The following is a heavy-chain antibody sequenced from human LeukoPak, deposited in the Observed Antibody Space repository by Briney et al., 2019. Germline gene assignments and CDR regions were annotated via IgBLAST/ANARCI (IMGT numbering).Heavy chain of an antibody. CDR1: GGTFSTYT. J-gene: IGHJ4*02. V-gene: IGHV1-18*01. CDR2: ISAYNGNT. CDR3: AREEYGDYVPIDY. Sequence: EASVKVSCKASGGTFSTYTISWVRQAPGQGLEWMGWISAYNGNTNYAQKLQGRVTMTTDTSTSTAYMELRSLRSDDTAVYYCAREEYGDYVPIDYWGQGTLVTVSS. D-gene: IGHD4-17*01.